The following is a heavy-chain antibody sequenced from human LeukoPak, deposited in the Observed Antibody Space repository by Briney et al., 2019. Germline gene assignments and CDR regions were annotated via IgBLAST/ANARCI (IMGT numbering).Heavy chain of an antibody. CDR3: ARDDFSTYPGLNYFDY. CDR1: GYTFNYYA. D-gene: IGHD4-11*01. Sequence: GASVKLSCKASGYTFNYYAVHWVRQAPGQRLEWMGWTNVGNDYTESSQKFQDRLTITSDTTATTVYMELSSLRSEDTAVYYCARDDFSTYPGLNYFDYWGQGSLVTVSS. J-gene: IGHJ4*02. V-gene: IGHV1-3*01. CDR2: TNVGNDYT.